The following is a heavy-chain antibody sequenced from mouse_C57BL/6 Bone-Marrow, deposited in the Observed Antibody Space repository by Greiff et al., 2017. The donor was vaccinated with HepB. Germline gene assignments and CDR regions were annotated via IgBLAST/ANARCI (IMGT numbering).Heavy chain of an antibody. CDR1: GYAFSSYW. J-gene: IGHJ4*01. CDR3: EREGVITTNYAMDY. D-gene: IGHD1-1*01. V-gene: IGHV1-80*01. CDR2: IYPGDGDT. Sequence: QVQLKQSGAELVKPGASVKISCKASGYAFSSYWMNWVKQRPGKGLEWIGQIYPGDGDTNYNGKFKGKATLTADKSSSTAYMQLSSLTSEDSAVYFCEREGVITTNYAMDYWGQGTSVTVSS.